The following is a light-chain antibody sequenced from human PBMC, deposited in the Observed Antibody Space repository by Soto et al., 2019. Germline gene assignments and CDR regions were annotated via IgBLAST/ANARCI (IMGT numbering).Light chain of an antibody. Sequence: EVVMTQSPVTLSVSAGERSTLSCTDSQSVRSSVAWYQQKPGQAPRLLFYGASTRATGIPARFSGSGSGTEFTLTICSLQSEDVAVYYCQQYNNWPPSAFGQGTRLEIK. V-gene: IGKV3-15*01. CDR1: QSVRSS. J-gene: IGKJ5*01. CDR3: QQYNNWPPSA. CDR2: GAS.